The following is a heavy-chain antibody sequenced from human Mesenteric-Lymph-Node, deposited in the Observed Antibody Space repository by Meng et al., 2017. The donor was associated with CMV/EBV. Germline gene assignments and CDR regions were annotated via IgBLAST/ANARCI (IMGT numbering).Heavy chain of an antibody. CDR1: GGSFSGYY. CDR3: ARGSTSVTMIVVVFTAASLAYDS. V-gene: IGHV4-34*01. Sequence: SQTLSLTGAVYGGSFSGYYWSWIRQPPGKGLEWIGEINHRGSTRYNPSLKGRLTISVDTSKNQFSLKLNSVTAADTAVYYCARGSTSVTMIVVVFTAASLAYDSWGQGTLVTVSS. CDR2: INHRGST. J-gene: IGHJ4*02. D-gene: IGHD3-22*01.